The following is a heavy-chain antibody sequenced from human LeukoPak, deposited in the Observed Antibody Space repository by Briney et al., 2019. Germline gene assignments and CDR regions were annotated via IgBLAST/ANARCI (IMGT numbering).Heavy chain of an antibody. CDR3: VAIFGVVTPKYYFDY. J-gene: IGHJ4*02. CDR2: INPSGGST. Sequence: ASVKVSCKASGYTFTSYYMHWVRQAPGQGLEWMGIINPSGGSTSYAQKFQGRATMTRDTSTSTVYMELSSLRSEDTAVYYCVAIFGVVTPKYYFDYWGQGTLVTVSS. V-gene: IGHV1-46*01. CDR1: GYTFTSYY. D-gene: IGHD3-3*01.